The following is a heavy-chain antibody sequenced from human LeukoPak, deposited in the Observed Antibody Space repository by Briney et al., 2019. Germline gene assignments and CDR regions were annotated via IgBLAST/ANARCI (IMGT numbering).Heavy chain of an antibody. V-gene: IGHV3-11*03. CDR1: GFTFSDYY. Sequence: GGSLRLSCAASGFTFSDYYMTWIRQAPGRGLEWISHTNGSSNDTNYADSVKGRFTISNDNAKNSMHLLMNSLRAEDTAVYYCARRGTTYCTVDSCHPNWFDPWGQGTLVTVSS. D-gene: IGHD2-15*01. CDR2: TNGSSNDT. J-gene: IGHJ5*02. CDR3: ARRGTTYCTVDSCHPNWFDP.